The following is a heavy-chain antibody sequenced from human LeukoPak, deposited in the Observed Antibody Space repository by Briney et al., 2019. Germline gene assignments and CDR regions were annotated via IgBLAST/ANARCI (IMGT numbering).Heavy chain of an antibody. J-gene: IGHJ5*02. CDR3: ARGYYYDSSGYPGWFDP. V-gene: IGHV4-59*12. Sequence: SETLSLTCTVSAGSINKYYWSWIRQPPGKGLEWIGYIYYSGSTNYNPSLKSRVTISVDTSKNQFSLKLSSVTAADTAVYYCARGYYYDSSGYPGWFDPWGQGTLVTVSS. CDR1: AGSINKYY. CDR2: IYYSGST. D-gene: IGHD3-22*01.